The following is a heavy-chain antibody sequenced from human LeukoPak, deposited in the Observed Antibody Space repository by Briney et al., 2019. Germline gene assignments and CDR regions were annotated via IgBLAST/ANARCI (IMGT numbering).Heavy chain of an antibody. J-gene: IGHJ1*01. V-gene: IGHV3-49*04. CDR3: TRGPTAGYSTTLPQH. D-gene: IGHD6-13*01. CDR2: IRSKAYGGTT. Sequence: GGSLRLSCAASGFTFSSYSMNWVRQAPGKGLEWVGFIRSKAYGGTTEYAASVKGRFTISRDDSKSIAYLQMNSLKTEDTAVYYCTRGPTAGYSTTLPQHWGQGTLVTVSS. CDR1: GFTFSSYS.